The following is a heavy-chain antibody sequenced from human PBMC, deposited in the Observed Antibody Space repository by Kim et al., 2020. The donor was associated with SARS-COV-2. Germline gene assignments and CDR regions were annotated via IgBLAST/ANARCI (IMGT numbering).Heavy chain of an antibody. CDR2: T. D-gene: IGHD3-10*01. V-gene: IGHV3-73*01. J-gene: IGHJ4*02. CDR3: LSMVRGVTPDY. Sequence: TAYAASVKGRFTISRDDSKNTAYLQMNSLKTEDTAVYYCLSMVRGVTPDYWGQGTLVTVSS.